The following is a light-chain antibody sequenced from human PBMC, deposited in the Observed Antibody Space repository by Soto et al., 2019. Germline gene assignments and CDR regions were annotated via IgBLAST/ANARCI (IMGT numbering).Light chain of an antibody. V-gene: IGKV3-20*01. CDR3: QQYGGSPRT. CDR2: DAS. Sequence: VLSQSPRPLSVPLGERATLSATPSRSVSSSSLAWYQQKRGQAPRLLIHDASSRATGLPDRFSGSGSGTDFTLTISRLEPEDFAVYYCQQYGGSPRTFGQGTKMDIK. J-gene: IGKJ1*01. CDR1: RSVSSSS.